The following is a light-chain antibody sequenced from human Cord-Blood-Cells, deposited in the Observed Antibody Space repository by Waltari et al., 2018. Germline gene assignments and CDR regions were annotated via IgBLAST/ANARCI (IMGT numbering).Light chain of an antibody. J-gene: IGKJ2*01. CDR3: MQGTHWPPMYT. CDR1: QSLVYSDGNTY. V-gene: IGKV2-30*01. CDR2: KVP. Sequence: DVVMTQSPLSLPVTLGQPASISCRSSQSLVYSDGNTYLNWFQQRPGQSPRRLIYKVPNRDSGVPDRFSGSGSGTDFTLKISRVEAEDVGVYYCMQGTHWPPMYTFGQGTKLEIK.